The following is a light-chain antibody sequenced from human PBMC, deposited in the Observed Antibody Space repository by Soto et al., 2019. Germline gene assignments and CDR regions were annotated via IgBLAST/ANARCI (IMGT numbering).Light chain of an antibody. CDR1: QSLDNRH. CDR3: QQYSIAKWT. V-gene: IGKV3-20*01. J-gene: IGKJ1*01. CDR2: GTS. Sequence: IVLTQSPGTLSLSPGERATLSCRASQSLDNRHLAWYQQKPGQAPRVLIYGTSNRATGIPVWFSGSGSGTDFTLTISRLEPEDFAVYYCQQYSIAKWTFGQGTKIEIK.